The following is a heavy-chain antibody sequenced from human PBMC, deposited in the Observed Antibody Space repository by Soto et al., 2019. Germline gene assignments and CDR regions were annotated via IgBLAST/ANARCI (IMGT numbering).Heavy chain of an antibody. Sequence: QVQLVQSGAEVKKPGSSVKVSCKASGGTFSSYAISWVRQAPGQGLEWMGGIIPIFGTANYAQKFQGRVTITADXXTXTXXMELSSLRSEDTAVYYCARGGVTVVTPGLFNPLDYWGQGTLVTVSS. D-gene: IGHD2-21*02. CDR2: IIPIFGTA. CDR1: GGTFSSYA. J-gene: IGHJ4*02. CDR3: ARGGVTVVTPGLFNPLDY. V-gene: IGHV1-69*12.